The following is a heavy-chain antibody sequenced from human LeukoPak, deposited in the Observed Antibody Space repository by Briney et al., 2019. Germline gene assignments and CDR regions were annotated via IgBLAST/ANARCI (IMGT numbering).Heavy chain of an antibody. CDR2: INDSGDYT. V-gene: IGHV3-21*01. Sequence: GGSLRLSCAASGFTFSSYWMHWVRHAPGKGLVWVSGINDSGDYTYYTDSVKGRFTISRDNAKNSLYLQMNSLRAEDTAVYYCARMPDDILTGYSLYYYYYGMDVWGQGTTVTVSS. CDR1: GFTFSSYW. J-gene: IGHJ6*02. D-gene: IGHD3-9*01. CDR3: ARMPDDILTGYSLYYYYYGMDV.